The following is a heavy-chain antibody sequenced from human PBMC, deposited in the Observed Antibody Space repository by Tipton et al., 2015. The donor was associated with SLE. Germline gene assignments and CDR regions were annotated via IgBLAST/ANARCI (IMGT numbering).Heavy chain of an antibody. CDR3: ARVEGQQLASLAFDI. V-gene: IGHV1-69*01. CDR1: GGPFGRNA. CDR2: IIPTYNTT. J-gene: IGHJ3*02. Sequence: QVQLVQSGPEAKKPGSSVKVSCKASGGPFGRNAFAWVRQAPGQGLEWMGGIIPTYNTTNYAQKFQGRLSLTADDSTTSSYMELRSLTSGDTAVYFCARVEGQQLASLAFDIWGQGTVVTVSS. D-gene: IGHD6-13*01.